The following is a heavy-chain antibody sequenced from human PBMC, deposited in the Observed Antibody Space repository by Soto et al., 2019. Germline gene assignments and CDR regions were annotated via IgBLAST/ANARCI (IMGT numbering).Heavy chain of an antibody. CDR3: ARGHLTLAVVDY. J-gene: IGHJ4*02. CDR2: DYYSGSP. Sequence: QVQLQESGPGLVKPSQTLSLTCTVSGGSISWGDYSWGWVRQPPGKGLEWIGNDYYSGSPYYNPSLKSRVTISVDSSKNQFSLELSSVTAADTAVYYCARGHLTLAVVDYWGQGTLVTVSS. V-gene: IGHV4-30-4*01. D-gene: IGHD6-19*01. CDR1: GGSISWGDYS.